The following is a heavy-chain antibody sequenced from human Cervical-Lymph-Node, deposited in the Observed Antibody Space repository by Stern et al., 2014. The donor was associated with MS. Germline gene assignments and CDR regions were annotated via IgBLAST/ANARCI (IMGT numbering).Heavy chain of an antibody. V-gene: IGHV3-49*02. Sequence: EYGASVRDRFTISRDDSKSIAYLEMNSLKTEDTAVYYCTRARYSNNWYKNNWFDPWGQGTLVTVSS. CDR3: TRARYSNNWYKNNWFDP. J-gene: IGHJ5*02. D-gene: IGHD6-13*01.